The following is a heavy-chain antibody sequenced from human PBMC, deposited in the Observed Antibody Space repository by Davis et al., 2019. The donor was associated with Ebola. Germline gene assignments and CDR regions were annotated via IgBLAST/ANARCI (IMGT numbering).Heavy chain of an antibody. J-gene: IGHJ5*02. CDR2: INPSGGST. Sequence: ASVKVSCKASGYTFTSYYMHWVRQAPGQGLEWMGIINPSGGSTSYAQKFQGRVTITADKSTSTAYMELSSLRSEDTAVYYCARVRVYSSSSYWFDPWGQGTLVTVSS. D-gene: IGHD6-6*01. CDR3: ARVRVYSSSSYWFDP. CDR1: GYTFTSYY. V-gene: IGHV1-46*01.